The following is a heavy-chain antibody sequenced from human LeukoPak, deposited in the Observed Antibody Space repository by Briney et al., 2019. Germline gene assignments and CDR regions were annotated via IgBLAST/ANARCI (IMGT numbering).Heavy chain of an antibody. J-gene: IGHJ4*02. Sequence: GESLKISCKASGYSFTRYWIGWVRQTPGKGLEWMEITYPGDSDTAYSPSFQGQVTISADKSITTAYLQWSSLKASDTGIYYCARRLRFAEGAYFDYWGRGTLVTVSS. CDR3: ARRLRFAEGAYFDY. CDR2: TYPGDSDT. D-gene: IGHD3-16*01. V-gene: IGHV5-51*01. CDR1: GYSFTRYW.